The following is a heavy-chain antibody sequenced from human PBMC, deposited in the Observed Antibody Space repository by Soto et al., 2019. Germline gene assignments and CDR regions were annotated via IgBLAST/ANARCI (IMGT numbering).Heavy chain of an antibody. V-gene: IGHV1-18*01. D-gene: IGHD3-22*01. CDR3: AGRYYYDSSGPDAFDI. CDR1: GYTFTSYG. Sequence: QVQLVQSGAEVKKPGASVKVSCKASGYTFTSYGISWVRQAPGQGLEWMGWISAYNGNTNYAQKLQGRVTMTTDTSTSTAYMELRSLRSDDTAVYYCAGRYYYDSSGPDAFDIWGQGTMVTVSS. CDR2: ISAYNGNT. J-gene: IGHJ3*02.